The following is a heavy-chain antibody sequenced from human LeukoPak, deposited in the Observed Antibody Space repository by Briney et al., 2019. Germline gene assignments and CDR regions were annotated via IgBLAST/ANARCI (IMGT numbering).Heavy chain of an antibody. CDR1: GYTFTGYY. D-gene: IGHD2-15*01. V-gene: IGHV1-2*04. J-gene: IGHJ5*02. CDR3: ARESYCSGGSCYSGWFDP. Sequence: ASVKDSCKASGYTFTGYYMHWVRQAPGQGLEWMGWINPNSGGTNYAQKFQGWVTVTRNTSISTAYMELSRLRSDDTAVYYCARESYCSGGSCYSGWFDPWGQGTLVTVSS. CDR2: INPNSGGT.